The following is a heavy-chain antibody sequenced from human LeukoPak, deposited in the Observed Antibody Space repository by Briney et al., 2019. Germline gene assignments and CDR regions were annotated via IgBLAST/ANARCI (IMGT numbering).Heavy chain of an antibody. Sequence: GASVTVSCTASGYTFTSYGISWVRQAPGQGLEWMGWISAYNGNTNSAQKLPGRVTMTTDTSTSTAYMELRSLRSDDTAVYYCARAAPGYYFDYRGQGTLVTVSS. CDR2: ISAYNGNT. J-gene: IGHJ4*02. D-gene: IGHD3-10*01. V-gene: IGHV1-18*01. CDR1: GYTFTSYG. CDR3: ARAAPGYYFDY.